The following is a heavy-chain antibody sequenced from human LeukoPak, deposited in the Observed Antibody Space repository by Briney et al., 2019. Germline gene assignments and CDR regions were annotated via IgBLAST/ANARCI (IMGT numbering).Heavy chain of an antibody. V-gene: IGHV3-30-3*01. CDR1: GFTFSSYA. J-gene: IGHJ4*02. CDR2: ISYDGSIK. CDR3: ARGPLIAAAGTW. Sequence: PGGSLRLSCAASGFTFSSYAMHWVRQAPGKGLEWVAVISYDGSIKYYADSVKGRFTISRDNSKNTLYLQMNSLRSDTAVYYCARGPLIAAAGTWWGQGTLVTVSS. D-gene: IGHD6-13*01.